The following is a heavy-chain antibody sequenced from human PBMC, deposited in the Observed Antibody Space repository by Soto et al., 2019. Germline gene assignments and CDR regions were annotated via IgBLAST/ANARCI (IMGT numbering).Heavy chain of an antibody. CDR1: GYSFTSYW. Sequence: PGESLKISCKGSGYSFTSYWIGWVRQMPGKGLEWMGIIYPGDSDTRYSPSFQGQVTISADKSISTAYLQWSSLKASDTAMYYCARLRFTYTRENTAMVPVHNWFDPWGQGTLVTVSS. V-gene: IGHV5-51*01. CDR2: IYPGDSDT. J-gene: IGHJ5*02. CDR3: ARLRFTYTRENTAMVPVHNWFDP. D-gene: IGHD5-18*01.